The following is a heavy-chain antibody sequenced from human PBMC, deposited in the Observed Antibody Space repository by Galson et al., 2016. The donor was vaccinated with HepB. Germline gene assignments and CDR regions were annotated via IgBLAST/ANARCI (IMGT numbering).Heavy chain of an antibody. CDR3: ARKFGNSGYADY. J-gene: IGHJ4*02. CDR2: ISFDGKSK. D-gene: IGHD3-22*01. CDR1: GYLFSAHG. Sequence: SLRLSCAVSGYLFSAHGMHWVRQAPGKGLEWVAIISFDGKSKNYVDYVKGRFTISRDNSKNTLYLEMNSLRAEDTAGYYCARKFGNSGYADYWGQGTLVTVSS. V-gene: IGHV3-30*03.